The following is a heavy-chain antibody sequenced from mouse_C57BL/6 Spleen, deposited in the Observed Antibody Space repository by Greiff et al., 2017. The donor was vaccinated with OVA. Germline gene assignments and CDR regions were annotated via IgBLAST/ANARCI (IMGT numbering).Heavy chain of an antibody. D-gene: IGHD1-1*01. CDR3: ARCHYYGSSYWYFDV. V-gene: IGHV1-9*01. CDR2: ILPGSGST. CDR1: GYTFTGYW. Sequence: VKLQQSGAELMKPGASVKLSCKATGYTFTGYWIEWVKQRPGHGLEWIGEILPGSGSTNYNEKFKGKATLTADTSSNTAYMQLSSLTTEDSAIYYCARCHYYGSSYWYFDVWGTGTTVTVSS. J-gene: IGHJ1*03.